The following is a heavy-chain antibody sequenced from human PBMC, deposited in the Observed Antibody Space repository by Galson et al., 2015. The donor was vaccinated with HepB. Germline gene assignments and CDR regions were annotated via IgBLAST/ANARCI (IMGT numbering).Heavy chain of an antibody. D-gene: IGHD2-2*01. CDR3: AKDLAVVVPAAQRYYYYYYMDV. CDR1: GFTFSSYG. J-gene: IGHJ6*03. Sequence: SLRLSCAASGFTFSSYGMHWVRQAPGKGLEWVAVISYDGSNKYYADSVKGRFTISRDNSKNTLYLQMNSLRAEDTAVYYCAKDLAVVVPAAQRYYYYYYMDVWGKGTTVTVSS. V-gene: IGHV3-30*18. CDR2: ISYDGSNK.